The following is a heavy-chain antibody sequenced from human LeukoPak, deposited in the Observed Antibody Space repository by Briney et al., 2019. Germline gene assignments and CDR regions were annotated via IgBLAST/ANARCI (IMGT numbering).Heavy chain of an antibody. CDR1: GFAFSSYA. Sequence: GGSLRLSCAASGFAFSSYAMHWVRQAPGKGLEWVALISYIGTYEYYADSVKGRFVISRDNSKNTLYLQMNSLRAEDTAVYYCARDGNYYDSSGYYYGGFDYWGQGTLVTVSS. D-gene: IGHD3-22*01. J-gene: IGHJ4*02. CDR3: ARDGNYYDSSGYYYGGFDY. V-gene: IGHV3-30*09. CDR2: ISYIGTYE.